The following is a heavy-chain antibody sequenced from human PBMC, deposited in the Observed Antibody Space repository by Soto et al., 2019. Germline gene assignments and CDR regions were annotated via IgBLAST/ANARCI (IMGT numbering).Heavy chain of an antibody. J-gene: IGHJ6*02. V-gene: IGHV3-43*01. CDR1: GFTFDDYT. D-gene: IGHD3-9*01. CDR3: AKDIMGDILTGYYYYYGMDV. CDR2: ISWDGGST. Sequence: GGSLRLSCAASGFTFDDYTMHWVRQAPGKGLEWVSLISWDGGSTYYADSVKGRFTISRDNSKNSLYLQMNSLRTEDTALYYCAKDIMGDILTGYYYYYGMDVWGQGTTVTVSS.